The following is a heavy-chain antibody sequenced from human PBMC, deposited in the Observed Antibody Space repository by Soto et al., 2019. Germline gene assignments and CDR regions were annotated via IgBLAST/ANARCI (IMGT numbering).Heavy chain of an antibody. CDR3: ARDKGTYYYDSSGYRIFDY. V-gene: IGHV1-69*06. D-gene: IGHD3-22*01. Sequence: SVKVSCKASGGTFSSYAISWVRQAPGQGLEWMGGIIPIFGTANYAQKFQGRVTITADKSTSTAYMELSSLRSKDTAVYYCARDKGTYYYDSSGYRIFDYWGQGTLVTVSS. J-gene: IGHJ4*02. CDR1: GGTFSSYA. CDR2: IIPIFGTA.